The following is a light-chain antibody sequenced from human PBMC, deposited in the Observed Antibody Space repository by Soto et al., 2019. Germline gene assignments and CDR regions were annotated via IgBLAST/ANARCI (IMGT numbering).Light chain of an antibody. CDR1: QSVSNW. V-gene: IGKV1-5*01. J-gene: IGKJ1*01. CDR3: QQYDSYSWT. CDR2: DVS. Sequence: DIQMTQSPSTLSGSVVDRVTITCLASQSVSNWLAWYQQKPGKAPKLLIYDVSSLESGVPSRFSGSGSGTEFILTISSLQPDDFATYYCQQYDSYSWTFDQGTKVDIK.